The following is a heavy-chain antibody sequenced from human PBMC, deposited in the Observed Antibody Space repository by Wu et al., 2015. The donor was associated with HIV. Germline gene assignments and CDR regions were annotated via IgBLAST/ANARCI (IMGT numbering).Heavy chain of an antibody. D-gene: IGHD5-18*01. CDR2: ISHHNGNT. J-gene: IGHJ6*02. Sequence: QVHLVQSGAEVKKPGSSVKVSCKASGGTFSSYAISWVRQAPGQGLSGXWISHHNGNTDYTQRLQGRVSMTTDTSTSTAYLELRSLRSDDTAVYYCARDVGKYTAMAIQLNYYYYGMDVWGQGTTVTVSS. CDR3: ARDVGKYTAMAIQLNYYYYGMDV. CDR1: GGTFSSYA. V-gene: IGHV1-18*01.